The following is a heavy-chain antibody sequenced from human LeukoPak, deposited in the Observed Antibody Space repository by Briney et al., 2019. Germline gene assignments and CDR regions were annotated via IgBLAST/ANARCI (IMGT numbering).Heavy chain of an antibody. CDR1: GYTFTDHY. D-gene: IGHD5-12*01. Sequence: ASVKVSCKASGYTFTDHYIHWVRQAPGQGFEGMGWINPNTGSTDYAQKFQDRIAISTYTSISTVYMELSRLKSDDTAVYYCARDLATIDGIAWYYFENWGQGTLVTVS. CDR3: ARDLATIDGIAWYYFEN. V-gene: IGHV1-2*02. CDR2: INPNTGST. J-gene: IGHJ4*02.